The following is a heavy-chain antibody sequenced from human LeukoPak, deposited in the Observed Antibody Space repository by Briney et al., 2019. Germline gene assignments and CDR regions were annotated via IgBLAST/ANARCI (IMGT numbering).Heavy chain of an antibody. CDR2: INHSGST. Sequence: SETLSLTRAVYGGSFSGYYWSWIRQPPGKGLEWIGEINHSGSTNYNPSLKSRVTISVDTSKNQFSLKLSSVTAADTAVYYCARGRGAAAAQSFDYWGQGTLVTVSS. CDR1: GGSFSGYY. J-gene: IGHJ4*02. V-gene: IGHV4-34*01. D-gene: IGHD6-13*01. CDR3: ARGRGAAAAQSFDY.